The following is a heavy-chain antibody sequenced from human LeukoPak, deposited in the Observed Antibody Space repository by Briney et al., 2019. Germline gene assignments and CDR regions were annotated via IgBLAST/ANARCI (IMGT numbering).Heavy chain of an antibody. J-gene: IGHJ4*02. Sequence: SVKVSCKASGGTFSSYAISWVRQAPGQGLEWMGGIIPIFGTANYAQKFQGRVTITADESTTTAYMGLSSLRSEDTAVYYCARGAGKYIDSSLDYWGQGTLVTVSS. CDR3: ARGAGKYIDSSLDY. D-gene: IGHD3-10*01. CDR2: IIPIFGTA. V-gene: IGHV1-69*13. CDR1: GGTFSSYA.